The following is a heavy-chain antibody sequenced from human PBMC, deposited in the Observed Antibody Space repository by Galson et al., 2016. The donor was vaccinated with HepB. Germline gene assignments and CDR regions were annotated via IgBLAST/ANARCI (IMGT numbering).Heavy chain of an antibody. CDR3: ATEDLSSPGNGALDI. V-gene: IGHV3-33*01. D-gene: IGHD6-13*01. J-gene: IGHJ3*02. CDR2: IWFDGSSK. Sequence: SLRLSCAASGFIFSPYGMHWVRQAPGEGLEWVAMIWFDGSSKHHSDSVRGRFTISRDNSKTTLYLEMNSLRAEDTAVYYCATEDLSSPGNGALDIWGQGGMVTVSS. CDR1: GFIFSPYG.